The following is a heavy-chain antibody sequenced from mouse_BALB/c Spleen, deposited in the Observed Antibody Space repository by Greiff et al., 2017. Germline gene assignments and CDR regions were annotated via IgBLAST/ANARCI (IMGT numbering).Heavy chain of an antibody. Sequence: QVQLQQSGPELVKPGASVKISCKASGYSFTSYYIHWVKQRPGQGLEWIGWIFPGSGNTKYNEKFKGKATLTADTSSSTAYMQLSSLTSEDSAVYFCARSTTVVGAMDYWGQGTSVTVSS. D-gene: IGHD1-1*01. V-gene: IGHV1-66*01. J-gene: IGHJ4*01. CDR2: IFPGSGNT. CDR1: GYSFTSYY. CDR3: ARSTTVVGAMDY.